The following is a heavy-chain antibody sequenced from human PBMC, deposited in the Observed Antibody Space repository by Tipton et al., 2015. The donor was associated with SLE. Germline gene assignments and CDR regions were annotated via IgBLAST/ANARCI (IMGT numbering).Heavy chain of an antibody. Sequence: QSGPEVKKPGASVKVSCKASGYRFNNYDITWVRQAPGQGLEWMGWISVFNDNRKYAPKFQGRVTMTTDTSTNTAYMELRSLTSDDTAMYYCARVRVDTAMGAFDFWGQGTLVTVSS. J-gene: IGHJ4*02. CDR3: ARVRVDTAMGAFDF. D-gene: IGHD5-18*01. V-gene: IGHV1-18*01. CDR2: ISVFNDNR. CDR1: GYRFNNYD.